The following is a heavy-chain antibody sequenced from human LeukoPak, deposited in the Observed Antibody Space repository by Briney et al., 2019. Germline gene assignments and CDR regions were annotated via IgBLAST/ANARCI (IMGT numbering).Heavy chain of an antibody. J-gene: IGHJ6*03. CDR3: AKHQRVTRGPYYYYMDV. Sequence: GGSLRLSCAASGFTFSSYGMHWVRQARGKGLEWVAFIRYDGSNKYYADSVKGRFTISRDNSKNTLYLQMNSLRAEDTAVYYCAKHQRVTRGPYYYYMDVWGKGTTVTISS. D-gene: IGHD4-17*01. V-gene: IGHV3-30*02. CDR1: GFTFSSYG. CDR2: IRYDGSNK.